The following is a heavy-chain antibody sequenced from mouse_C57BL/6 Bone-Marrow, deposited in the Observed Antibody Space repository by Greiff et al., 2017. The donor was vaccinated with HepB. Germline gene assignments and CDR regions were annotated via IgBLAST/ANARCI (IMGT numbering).Heavy chain of an antibody. J-gene: IGHJ3*01. V-gene: IGHV14-4*01. D-gene: IGHD1-1*01. CDR2: IDPENGDT. Sequence: VQLQQPGAELVKPGASVKVSCKASGYTFTSYWMHWVKQRPGQGLEWIGWIDPENGDTEYASKFQGKATITADTSSNTAYLQLSSLTSEDTAVYYCTTRSYYYGSSPSFAYWGQGTLVTVSA. CDR3: TTRSYYYGSSPSFAY. CDR1: GYTFTSYW.